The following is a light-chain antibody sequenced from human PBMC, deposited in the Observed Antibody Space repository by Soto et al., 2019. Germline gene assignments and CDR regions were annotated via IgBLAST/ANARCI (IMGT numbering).Light chain of an antibody. V-gene: IGKV1-5*03. CDR1: QSMSSW. Sequence: DIQMTQSPSTLSASVGDRVTITCRASQSMSSWLAWYQQKPGKAPKLLIYKASSLQSGVPSRFSGSRPGTEFTLTISSLQPDDVATDDCQQYNSYPWTFGQGTKVEIK. CDR3: QQYNSYPWT. CDR2: KAS. J-gene: IGKJ1*01.